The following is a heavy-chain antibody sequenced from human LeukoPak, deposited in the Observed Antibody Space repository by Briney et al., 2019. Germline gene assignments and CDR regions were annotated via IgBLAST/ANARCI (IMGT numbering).Heavy chain of an antibody. Sequence: PGGSLRLSCAASGFTFSSYAMSWVRQAPGKGLEWVSAISGSGGSTYYADSVKGRFTISRDNSKNTLYLQMSSLRVEDTAVYYCAKVNYYDSTGFFDHWGQGTLVTVSS. CDR2: ISGSGGST. V-gene: IGHV3-23*01. CDR3: AKVNYYDSTGFFDH. CDR1: GFTFSSYA. J-gene: IGHJ4*02. D-gene: IGHD3-22*01.